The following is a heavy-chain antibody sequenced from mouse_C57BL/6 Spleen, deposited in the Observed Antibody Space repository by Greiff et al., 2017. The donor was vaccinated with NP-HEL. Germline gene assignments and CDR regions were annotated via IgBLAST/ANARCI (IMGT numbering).Heavy chain of an antibody. CDR3: ARGTTGYFDV. J-gene: IGHJ1*03. Sequence: LEWIGEIDPSDSYTNYNQKFKGKSTLTVDKSSSTAYMQLSSLTSEDSAVYYCARGTTGYFDVWGTGTTVTVSS. D-gene: IGHD1-1*01. V-gene: IGHV1-69*01. CDR2: IDPSDSYT.